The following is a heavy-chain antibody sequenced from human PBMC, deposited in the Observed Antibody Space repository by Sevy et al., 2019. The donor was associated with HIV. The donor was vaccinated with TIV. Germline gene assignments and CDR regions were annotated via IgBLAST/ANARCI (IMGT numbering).Heavy chain of an antibody. CDR1: GFTFSSYS. V-gene: IGHV3-21*01. J-gene: IGHJ6*02. Sequence: GGSLRLSCAASGFTFSSYSMNWVRQAPGKGLEWVSSISSSSSYIYYADSVKGRFTISRDNAKNSLYLQMNSLRAEDTAVYYCARDRAPFWSGRTYGMDVWGQGTTVTVSS. D-gene: IGHD3-3*01. CDR3: ARDRAPFWSGRTYGMDV. CDR2: ISSSSSYI.